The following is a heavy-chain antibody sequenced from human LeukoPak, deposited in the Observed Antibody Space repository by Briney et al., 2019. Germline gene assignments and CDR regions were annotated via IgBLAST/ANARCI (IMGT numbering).Heavy chain of an antibody. D-gene: IGHD2-15*01. CDR2: IKQDGSEK. CDR3: ARDWPGVCSGGSCPVDF. J-gene: IGHJ4*02. CDR1: GFTFSSYG. V-gene: IGHV3-7*01. Sequence: GGSLRLSCAASGFTFSSYGMYWVRQAPGKGLEWVAKIKQDGSEKYYVDSVKGRFTISRDNAKNSLYLQMNSLRAEDTAVYYCARDWPGVCSGGSCPVDFWGQGTLVTVSS.